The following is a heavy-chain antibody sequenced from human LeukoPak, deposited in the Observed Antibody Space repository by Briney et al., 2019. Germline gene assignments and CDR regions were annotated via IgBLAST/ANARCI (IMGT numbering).Heavy chain of an antibody. V-gene: IGHV3-30*02. J-gene: IGHJ4*02. CDR2: IRYDGSNK. Sequence: GGSLRLSCAASGFTFSSYGMHWVRQAPGKGLEWVAFIRYDGSNKYYADSVKGRFTISRDNSKNTLYLQMNSLRAEDTAVYCCAKDSGANIAVAGTDFDYWGQGTLVTLSS. CDR3: AKDSGANIAVAGTDFDY. D-gene: IGHD6-19*01. CDR1: GFTFSSYG.